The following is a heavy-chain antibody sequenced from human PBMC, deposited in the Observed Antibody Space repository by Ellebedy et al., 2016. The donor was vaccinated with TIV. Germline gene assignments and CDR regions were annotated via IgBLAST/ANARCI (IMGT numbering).Heavy chain of an antibody. D-gene: IGHD2-15*01. CDR3: ARHACGSCHFDY. J-gene: IGHJ4*02. Sequence: SETLSLTCTVSGGSISSYYWSWIRQPPGKGLEWIGYIYYSGSTNYNPSLKSRVTISVDTSKNQFSLKLSSVTAADTAVYYCARHACGSCHFDYWGQGTLLTVSS. CDR2: IYYSGST. V-gene: IGHV4-59*08. CDR1: GGSISSYY.